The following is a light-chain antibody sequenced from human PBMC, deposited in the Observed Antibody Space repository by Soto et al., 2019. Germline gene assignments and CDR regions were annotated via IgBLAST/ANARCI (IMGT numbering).Light chain of an antibody. V-gene: IGLV1-47*02. CDR1: SSSIGSNY. J-gene: IGLJ3*02. Sequence: QPVLTQPPSASGTPGQRVTFSCSGSSSSIGSNYVYWYQQLPGTAPKLLIYSNNQRPSGVPDRFSGSKSGTSASLAISGLRSEDEADYYCAAWDDSLSGPVFGGGTKLTVL. CDR2: SNN. CDR3: AAWDDSLSGPV.